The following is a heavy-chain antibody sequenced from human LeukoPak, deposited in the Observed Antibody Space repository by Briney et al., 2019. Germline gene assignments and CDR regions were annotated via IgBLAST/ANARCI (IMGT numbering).Heavy chain of an antibody. CDR3: ARGYSSGRFDY. CDR1: GYTFTSYY. D-gene: IGHD6-19*01. V-gene: IGHV1-46*01. J-gene: IGHJ4*02. Sequence: ASVKVSCKASGYTFTSYYMHWVRQAPGQGLEWMGIINPSGGSTSYAQKFQGRVTMTRDMSTSTVYMELRSLTSEDTAVYYCARGYSSGRFDYWGQGTLVSVSS. CDR2: INPSGGST.